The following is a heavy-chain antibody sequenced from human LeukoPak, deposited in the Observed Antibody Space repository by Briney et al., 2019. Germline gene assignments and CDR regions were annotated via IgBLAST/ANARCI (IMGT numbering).Heavy chain of an antibody. J-gene: IGHJ4*02. V-gene: IGHV3-30*04. CDR1: GFTFSSYA. CDR3: ARAPRWRSFNY. CDR2: ISYDGSNK. D-gene: IGHD5-24*01. Sequence: GGSLRLSCAASGFTFSSYAMHWVRQAPGKGLEWVAVISYDGSNKYYADSVKGRFTISRDNSKNTLYLQMNSLRAEDTAVYYCARAPRWRSFNYWGQGTLVTVSS.